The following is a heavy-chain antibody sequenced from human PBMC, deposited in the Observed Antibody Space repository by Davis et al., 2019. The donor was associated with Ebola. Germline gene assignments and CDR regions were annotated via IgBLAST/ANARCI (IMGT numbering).Heavy chain of an antibody. CDR3: ARLATYGMDV. V-gene: IGHV4-59*01. J-gene: IGHJ6*04. CDR1: GGSISSYY. CDR2: IYYSGST. Sequence: MPSETLSLTCTVSGGSISSYYWSWIRQPPGKGLEWIGYIYYSGSTNYNPSLKSRVTISVDTSKNQLSLNLRSVTAADTAVYYCARLATYGMDVWGKGTTVTVSS.